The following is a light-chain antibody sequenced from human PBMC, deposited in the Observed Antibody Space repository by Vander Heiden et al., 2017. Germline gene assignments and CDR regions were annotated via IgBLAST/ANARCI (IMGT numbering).Light chain of an antibody. CDR2: AAS. V-gene: IGKV1-39*01. J-gene: IGKJ1*01. CDR1: QSISSY. Sequence: DFQRPQSPSSLSASVGDRVTITCRASQSISSYLDWYQQKPGKAPKLLIYAASSLQSGVPSRFSGSGSGTDFTLTISSLQPEDFATYYCQQYYSTPMTFGQGTKVEIK. CDR3: QQYYSTPMT.